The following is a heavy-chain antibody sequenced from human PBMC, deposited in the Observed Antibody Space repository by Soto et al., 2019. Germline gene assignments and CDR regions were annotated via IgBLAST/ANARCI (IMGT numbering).Heavy chain of an antibody. V-gene: IGHV1-24*01. D-gene: IGHD3-10*01. CDR1: GYTLTELS. CDR3: ATENYGSGSYLDAFDI. Sequence: ASVKVSCKVSGYTLTELSMHWVRQAPGKGLEWMGGFDPEDGETIYAQKFQGRVTMTEDTSTDTAYMELSSLISEDTAVYYCATENYGSGSYLDAFDIWGQGTMVTVSS. CDR2: FDPEDGET. J-gene: IGHJ3*02.